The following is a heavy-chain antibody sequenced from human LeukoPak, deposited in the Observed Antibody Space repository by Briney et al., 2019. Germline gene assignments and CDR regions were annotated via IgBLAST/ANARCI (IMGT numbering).Heavy chain of an antibody. CDR3: AREGVLLWFGGNYYYYYYMDV. V-gene: IGHV4-61*02. D-gene: IGHD3-10*01. CDR1: GGSISSGSYY. J-gene: IGHJ6*03. CDR2: IYTSGST. Sequence: SETLSLTCTVSGGSISSGSYYWSWIRQPAGKGLEWIGRIYTSGSTNYNPSLKSRVTISVDTSKNQFSLKLSSVTAADTAVYYCAREGVLLWFGGNYYYYYYMDVWGKGTTVTISS.